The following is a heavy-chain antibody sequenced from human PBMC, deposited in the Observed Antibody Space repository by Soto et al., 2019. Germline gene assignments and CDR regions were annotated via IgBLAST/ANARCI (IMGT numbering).Heavy chain of an antibody. Sequence: RLYCAASGLTFSSYAMSWVRQAPGKGLEWVSAISGSGGSTYYADSVKGRFTISRDNSKNTLYLQMNSLRAEDTAVYYCARDYDSSGYPRYYFDYWGQGTLVTGSS. V-gene: IGHV3-23*01. J-gene: IGHJ4*02. CDR1: GLTFSSYA. CDR3: ARDYDSSGYPRYYFDY. CDR2: ISGSGGST. D-gene: IGHD3-22*01.